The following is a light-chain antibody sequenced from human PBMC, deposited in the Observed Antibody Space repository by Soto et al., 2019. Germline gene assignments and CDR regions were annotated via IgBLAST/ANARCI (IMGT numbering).Light chain of an antibody. J-gene: IGKJ1*01. CDR1: QSIGTW. Sequence: DIQMTQSPSTLSASVGDRVTITCRASQSIGTWLAWYQQKPGKAPNLLIYKASTLDSGVPSTFSGSGSGTELTLTISSRQPDDFATYYCQQYNTYSTFGQGTKVEIK. CDR3: QQYNTYST. CDR2: KAS. V-gene: IGKV1-5*03.